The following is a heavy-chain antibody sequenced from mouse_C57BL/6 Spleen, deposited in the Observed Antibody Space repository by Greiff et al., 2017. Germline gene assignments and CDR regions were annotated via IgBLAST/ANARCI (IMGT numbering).Heavy chain of an antibody. D-gene: IGHD1-1*01. CDR2: IYPGDGDT. V-gene: IGHV1-80*01. CDR1: GYAFSSYW. Sequence: QVQLQQSGAELVKPGASVKISCKASGYAFSSYWMNWVKQRPGKGLEWIGQIYPGDGDTTYNGKFKGKATLTADKSSSTAYMQLSSLTSEDSAVYFCARSGSYYYGSSPYWYFDVWGTGTTVTVSS. J-gene: IGHJ1*03. CDR3: ARSGSYYYGSSPYWYFDV.